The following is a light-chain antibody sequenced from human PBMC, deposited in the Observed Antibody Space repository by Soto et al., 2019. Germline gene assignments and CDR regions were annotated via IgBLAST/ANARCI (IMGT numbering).Light chain of an antibody. V-gene: IGKV3-15*01. CDR1: QSVRNS. CDR2: GAS. Sequence: EIVMTQSPATLSVSPGERATLSCRASQSVRNSLAWYQQKPGQAPRLLIYGASTRATGIPARFSGSGSETEFTLTISSLQSEDFAVYYCHQYYGTPPTFGPGTKVDIK. CDR3: HQYYGTPPT. J-gene: IGKJ3*01.